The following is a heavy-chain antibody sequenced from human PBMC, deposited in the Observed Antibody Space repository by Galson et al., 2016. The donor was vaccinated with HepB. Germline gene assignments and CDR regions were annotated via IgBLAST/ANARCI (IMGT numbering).Heavy chain of an antibody. J-gene: IGHJ4*02. Sequence: SPRLSCAASGFTFSSYAMHWVRQAPGKGLEWVAVISHDGSNKYFAGSVKGRFTISRDNPKNTLYLQMNSLRAEDTAVYYCARDHLEYSFSGSYYNAWGSPDYWGQGTLVTVSS. CDR2: ISHDGSNK. D-gene: IGHD3-10*01. V-gene: IGHV3-30-3*01. CDR1: GFTFSSYA. CDR3: ARDHLEYSFSGSYYNAWGSPDY.